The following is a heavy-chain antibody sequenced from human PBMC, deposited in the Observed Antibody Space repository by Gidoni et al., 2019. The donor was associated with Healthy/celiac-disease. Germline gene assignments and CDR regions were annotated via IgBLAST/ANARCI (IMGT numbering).Heavy chain of an antibody. CDR1: GFTFDGYA. Sequence: EVQLVESGGGLVQPGRSLRLSCAASGFTFDGYAMHWVRQAPGKGLEWVSGISWNSGSIGYADSVKGRFTISRDNAKNSLYLQMNSLRAEDTALYYCAKSGDFWSEGGLHYYYGMDVWGQGTTVTVSS. CDR2: ISWNSGSI. V-gene: IGHV3-9*01. J-gene: IGHJ6*02. D-gene: IGHD3-3*01. CDR3: AKSGDFWSEGGLHYYYGMDV.